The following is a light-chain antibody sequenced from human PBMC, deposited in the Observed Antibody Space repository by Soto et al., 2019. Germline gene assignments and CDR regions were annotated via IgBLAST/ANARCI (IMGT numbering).Light chain of an antibody. CDR3: SSYTISSTLVV. V-gene: IGLV2-14*01. CDR1: SSDVGGYNY. CDR2: DVS. Sequence: QSALTQPASVSGSPGQSITISCTGTSSDVGGYNYVSWYQQHPGKAPKLMIYDVSNRPSGVSNRFSGSKSGNTASLTISGLQAEDEADYYCSSYTISSTLVVFGGGTKVTV. J-gene: IGLJ2*01.